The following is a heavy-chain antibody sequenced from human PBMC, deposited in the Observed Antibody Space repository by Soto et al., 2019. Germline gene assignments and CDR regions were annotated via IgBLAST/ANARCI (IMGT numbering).Heavy chain of an antibody. Sequence: ASVKFACKASGFTFTGYDINRVRQVSGQGLEWMGWMNPNSGNTGYAQKFQGRVAMTRNTSISTAYMELSSLRSEGTAVYYCARGGVLGLWYYYHRMDVWAQGSTLT. J-gene: IGHJ6*02. D-gene: IGHD3-10*01. CDR2: MNPNSGNT. V-gene: IGHV1-8*01. CDR3: ARGGVLGLWYYYHRMDV. CDR1: GFTFTGYD.